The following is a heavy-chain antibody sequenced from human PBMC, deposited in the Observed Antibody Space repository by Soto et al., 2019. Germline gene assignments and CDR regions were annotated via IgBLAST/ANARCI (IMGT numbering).Heavy chain of an antibody. Sequence: SQTLSLTCAISGDSVSSTSAAWSWIRQSPSRGLEWLGRTYYRSKWYSDYAVSVKSRITINPDTSKNQFPLQLNSVTPEDTAVYYCARGSYYSGWVWGQGTLVTGS. CDR1: GDSVSSTSAA. CDR2: TYYRSKWYS. V-gene: IGHV6-1*01. J-gene: IGHJ4*02. CDR3: ARGSYYSGWV. D-gene: IGHD6-19*01.